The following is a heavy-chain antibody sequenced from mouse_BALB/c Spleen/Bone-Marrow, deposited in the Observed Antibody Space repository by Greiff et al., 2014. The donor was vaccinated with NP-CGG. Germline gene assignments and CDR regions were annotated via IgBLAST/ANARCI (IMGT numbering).Heavy chain of an antibody. CDR1: GYTFTTYW. Sequence: LVESGAELVKPGASVKLSCKASGYTFTTYWMQWVKQRPGQGLEWIGEINPSNGRTNYNEKFKRKATLTVDKSSSTAYMQLSSPTSEDSAVYYCARGDGKYAFAYWGQGTLVTVSA. V-gene: IGHV1S81*02. CDR3: ARGDGKYAFAY. J-gene: IGHJ3*01. CDR2: INPSNGRT. D-gene: IGHD2-1*01.